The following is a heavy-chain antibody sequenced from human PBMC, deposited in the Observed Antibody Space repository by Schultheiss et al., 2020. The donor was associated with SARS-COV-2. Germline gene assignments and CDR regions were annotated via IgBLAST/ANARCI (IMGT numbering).Heavy chain of an antibody. CDR2: INHSGRT. V-gene: IGHV4-39*07. CDR3: ARRYCSGTSCYTARWYYYMDV. Sequence: SQTLSLTCTVSGGSISSSSYYWSWIRQPPGKGLEWIGEINHSGRTNYNPSLKSQVSISIDTSKNQFSLKLNSVTPADTAVYYCARRYCSGTSCYTARWYYYMDVWGKGTTVTVSS. J-gene: IGHJ6*03. D-gene: IGHD2-2*02. CDR1: GGSISSSSYY.